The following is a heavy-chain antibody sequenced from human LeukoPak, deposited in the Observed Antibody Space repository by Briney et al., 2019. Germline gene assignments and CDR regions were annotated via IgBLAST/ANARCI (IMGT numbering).Heavy chain of an antibody. J-gene: IGHJ6*03. CDR3: TSTVRYYMDV. Sequence: GGSLRLSCAASGFTFSNAWMSWVRQAPGKGLEWVGRIKSKSDGGTTDYAARVKGRFIISRDDSKNTLFLQMNSLETEDKAVYYCTSTVRYYMDVWGKGTTVTVS. CDR2: IKSKSDGGTT. CDR1: GFTFSNAW. D-gene: IGHD4-11*01. V-gene: IGHV3-15*01.